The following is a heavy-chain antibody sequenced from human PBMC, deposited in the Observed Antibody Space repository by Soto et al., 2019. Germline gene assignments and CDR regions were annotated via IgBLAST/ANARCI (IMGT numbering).Heavy chain of an antibody. Sequence: EVPLVESGGGLVQPGGSLRLSCAASGFTFSSYSMNWVRQAPGKGLEWGSYISSSSSTIYYADSVKGRFTISRDNAKNSLYLQMNSLRAEDTAVYYCAREGGDLNWFDPWGQGTLVTVSS. J-gene: IGHJ5*02. CDR1: GFTFSSYS. CDR2: ISSSSSTI. D-gene: IGHD4-17*01. V-gene: IGHV3-48*01. CDR3: AREGGDLNWFDP.